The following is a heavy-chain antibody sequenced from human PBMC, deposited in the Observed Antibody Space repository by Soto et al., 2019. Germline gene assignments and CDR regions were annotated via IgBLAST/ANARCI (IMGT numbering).Heavy chain of an antibody. D-gene: IGHD2-21*02. CDR3: AKDSNIVVVTAIAGY. CDR1: GFTFSSYG. CDR2: ISYDGSNK. J-gene: IGHJ4*02. V-gene: IGHV3-30*18. Sequence: QPGGSLRLSCAASGFTFSSYGMHWVRQAPGKGLEWVAVISYDGSNKYYADSVKGRFTISRDNSKNTLYLQMNSLRAEDTAVYYGAKDSNIVVVTAIAGYWGQGTLVTVSS.